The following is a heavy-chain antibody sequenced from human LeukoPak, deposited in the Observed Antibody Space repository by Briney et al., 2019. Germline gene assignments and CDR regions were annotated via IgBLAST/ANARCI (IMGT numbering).Heavy chain of an antibody. D-gene: IGHD2-15*01. CDR3: ARDCSGGSCYSGIY. Sequence: SETPSLTCAVSGGSINSSNWWNWVRQPPGKGLEWIGEIFHTGSTNYNPSLKTRVTISLDKSKNQFSLRLNSVTAADTAVYFCARDCSGGSCYSGIYWGQGTLVTVSS. V-gene: IGHV4-4*02. J-gene: IGHJ4*02. CDR1: GGSINSSNW. CDR2: IFHTGST.